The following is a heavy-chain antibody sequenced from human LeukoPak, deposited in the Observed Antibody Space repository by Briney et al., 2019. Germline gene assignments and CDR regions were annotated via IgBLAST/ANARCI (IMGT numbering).Heavy chain of an antibody. Sequence: GGSLRLSCAASGFTFDDSAMHWVRHAPGKGREWGLCISWNSGSIGYADSVKGRFTISRDNSKNTLYLQMNSLRAEDTAVYYCAKASRERVWFGESYNWFDPWGQGTLVTVSS. D-gene: IGHD3-10*01. CDR2: ISWNSGSI. J-gene: IGHJ5*02. CDR3: AKASRERVWFGESYNWFDP. CDR1: GFTFDDSA. V-gene: IGHV3-9*01.